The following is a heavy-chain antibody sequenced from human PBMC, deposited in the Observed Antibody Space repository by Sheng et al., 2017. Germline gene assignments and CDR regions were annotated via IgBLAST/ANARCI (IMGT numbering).Heavy chain of an antibody. J-gene: IGHJ6*02. CDR3: ARDRFPHPSTMYYYGMDV. CDR1: GFTFSSYG. D-gene: IGHD1-1*01. V-gene: IGHV3-33*01. CDR2: IWYDGSNK. Sequence: QVQLVESGGGVVQPGRSLRLSCAASGFTFSSYGMHWVRQAPGKGLEWVAVIWYDGSNKYYADSVKGRFTISRDNSKNTLYLQMNSLRAEDTAVYYCARDRFPHPSTMYYYGMDVWDQGP.